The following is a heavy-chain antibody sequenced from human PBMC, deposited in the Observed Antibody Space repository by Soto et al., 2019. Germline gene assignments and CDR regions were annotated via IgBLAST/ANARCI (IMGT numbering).Heavy chain of an antibody. Sequence: VASVKVSCKASGYTFTSYYIHWVRQAPGQGLEWMGIFNPTGDTASYAQKLQGRVTMTRDTSTGTAYMELGSLRSKDTAVYYCARGGRIVDTGIGYYYYHAMDVWGQGTTVTVSS. CDR2: FNPTGDTA. CDR1: GYTFTSYY. V-gene: IGHV1-46*01. CDR3: ARGGRIVDTGIGYYYYHAMDV. D-gene: IGHD5-18*01. J-gene: IGHJ6*02.